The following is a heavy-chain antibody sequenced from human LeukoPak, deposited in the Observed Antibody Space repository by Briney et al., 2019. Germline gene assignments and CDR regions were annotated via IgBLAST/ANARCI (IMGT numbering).Heavy chain of an antibody. CDR1: GDTFTSYG. J-gene: IGHJ4*02. V-gene: IGHV1-18*01. D-gene: IGHD3-3*01. CDR3: ARRGTVARPVDYDFWAGAGY. Sequence: ASVKVSCKASGDTFTSYGINWGRHAPGQRLEWMGWISVYNGNTKYAQKFQGRVTMTTDTSTRTAYMELRSLRTDDTAVYYCARRGTVARPVDYDFWAGAGYWGQGTLVTVPS. CDR2: ISVYNGNT.